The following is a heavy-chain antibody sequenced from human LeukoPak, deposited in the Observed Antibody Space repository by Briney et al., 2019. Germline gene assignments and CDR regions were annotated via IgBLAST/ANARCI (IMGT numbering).Heavy chain of an antibody. CDR3: ARAVSGRFDY. J-gene: IGHJ4*02. V-gene: IGHV4-59*08. CDR2: IYYSGST. CDR1: GGSMSPYH. D-gene: IGHD6-19*01. Sequence: SETLPLTCTVSGGSMSPYHWGWIRQPPGKGLEWTGYIYYSGSTNYNPSLKSRVTISVDTSKNQFSLKLSSVTTADTAIYYCARAVSGRFDYWGQGTLVTVSS.